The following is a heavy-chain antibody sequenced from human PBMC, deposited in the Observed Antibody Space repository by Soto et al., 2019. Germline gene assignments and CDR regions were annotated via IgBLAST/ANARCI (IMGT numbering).Heavy chain of an antibody. CDR3: ARGQKITIFGVVIIPVDYYYYMDV. V-gene: IGHV1-8*01. D-gene: IGHD3-3*01. CDR1: GYTFTSTD. Sequence: ASVKVSCKASGYTFTSTDINWVRQAPGQGLEWMGWMNPNSGNTGFAQKFQGRVTMTRNTSISTAYMELSSLRSEDTAVYYCARGQKITIFGVVIIPVDYYYYMDVWGKGTTVTVSS. CDR2: MNPNSGNT. J-gene: IGHJ6*03.